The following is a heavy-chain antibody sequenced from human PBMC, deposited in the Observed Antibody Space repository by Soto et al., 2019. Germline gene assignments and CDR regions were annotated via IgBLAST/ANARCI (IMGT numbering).Heavy chain of an antibody. Sequence: GGSLRLSCAASGFTCSHYWMHWVRQAPGKGLVWVSRINGGGTTTSYADSVKGRFTISRDNAENTLYLQMTNLRFEDTAVYYFVRGPTCLEYWAKGTLVTVSS. J-gene: IGHJ4*02. V-gene: IGHV3-74*01. CDR3: VRGPTCLEY. CDR1: GFTCSHYW. CDR2: INGGGTTT.